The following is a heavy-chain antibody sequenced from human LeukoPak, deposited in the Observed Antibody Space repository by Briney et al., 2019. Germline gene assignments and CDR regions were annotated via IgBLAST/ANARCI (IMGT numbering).Heavy chain of an antibody. D-gene: IGHD5-24*01. CDR1: GISLSSYY. Sequence: SGTLSLTCTVSGISLSSYYWSWIRQPPGNGLEWIGYISYSGSTNYPPSLMNRGIISVDTYTNQFSFKLIAVTVAETPVYYCASIPRDGYNPRAYYYYGMDVWGQGTTVTVSS. CDR3: ASIPRDGYNPRAYYYYGMDV. J-gene: IGHJ6*02. V-gene: IGHV4-59*03. CDR2: ISYSGST.